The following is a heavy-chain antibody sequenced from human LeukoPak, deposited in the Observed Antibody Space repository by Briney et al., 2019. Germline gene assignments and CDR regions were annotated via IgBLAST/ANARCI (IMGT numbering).Heavy chain of an antibody. CDR3: ARGLYYGSGSYVGNWFDP. D-gene: IGHD3-10*01. CDR1: GFTFSDYY. Sequence: LRLSCAASGFTFSDYYMSWIRQAPGKGLEWIGEINHSGSTNYNPSLKSRVTISVDTSKNQFSLKLSSVTAADTAVYYCARGLYYGSGSYVGNWFDPWGQGTLVTVSS. J-gene: IGHJ5*02. V-gene: IGHV4-34*01. CDR2: INHSGST.